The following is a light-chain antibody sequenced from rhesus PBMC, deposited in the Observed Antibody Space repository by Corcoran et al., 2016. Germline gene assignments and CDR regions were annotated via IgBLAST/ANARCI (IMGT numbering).Light chain of an antibody. CDR3: LQSMSSPS. J-gene: IGKJ4*01. CDR1: QTIYSW. V-gene: IGKV1-22*01. CDR2: KTS. Sequence: DIQMTQSPSSLSASVGDTVTITCRASQTIYSWLDWYQQKPGKAPKLLIYKTSSLRAGVPSRFSGSGAGTDFTLTLSSLQPEDFATYYCLQSMSSPSFGGGTKVEIK.